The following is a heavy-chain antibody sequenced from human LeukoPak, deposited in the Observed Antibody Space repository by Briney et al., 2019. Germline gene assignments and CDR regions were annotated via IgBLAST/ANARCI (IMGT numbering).Heavy chain of an antibody. Sequence: GGSLRLSCAASGFAFSSYAMSWVRQAPGKGLEWVSAISGSGGSTYYADSVKGRFTISRDNSKNTLYLQMNSLRAEDTAVYYCAKGDVVVPAAMLLDYWGQGTLVTVSS. CDR1: GFAFSSYA. D-gene: IGHD2-2*01. CDR2: ISGSGGST. V-gene: IGHV3-23*01. CDR3: AKGDVVVPAAMLLDY. J-gene: IGHJ4*02.